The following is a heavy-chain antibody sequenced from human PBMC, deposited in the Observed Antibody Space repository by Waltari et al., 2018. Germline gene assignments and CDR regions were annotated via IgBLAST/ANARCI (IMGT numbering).Heavy chain of an antibody. V-gene: IGHV4-39*01. CDR3: ARHASGWTQDYYYMDV. Sequence: QLQLQESGPGLVKPSETLSLTCTVSGGSISSSSYYWGWIRQPPGKGLEWIGSIYYRGSTYYNPSLKSRVTISVDTSKNQFSLKLSSVTAADTAVYYCARHASGWTQDYYYMDVWGKGTTVTVSS. CDR2: IYYRGST. D-gene: IGHD6-19*01. J-gene: IGHJ6*03. CDR1: GGSISSSSYY.